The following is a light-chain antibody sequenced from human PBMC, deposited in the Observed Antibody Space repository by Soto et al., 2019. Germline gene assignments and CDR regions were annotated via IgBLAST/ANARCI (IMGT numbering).Light chain of an antibody. CDR3: QQSYSTPRVFT. CDR2: AAS. V-gene: IGKV1-39*01. J-gene: IGKJ3*01. CDR1: QSISSY. Sequence: DIQMTQSPSSLSASVGDRVTITCRASQSISSYLNWYQQKPGKAPKLLIYAASSLQSGVPSRFSGSGPGTDFTLTISSLQPEDFATYYCQQSYSTPRVFTFGPGTKVDIK.